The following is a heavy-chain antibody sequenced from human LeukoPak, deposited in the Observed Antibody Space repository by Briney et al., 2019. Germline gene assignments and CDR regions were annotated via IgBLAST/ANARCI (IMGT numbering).Heavy chain of an antibody. J-gene: IGHJ6*02. D-gene: IGHD1-14*01. CDR2: INHSGST. V-gene: IGHV4-34*01. CDR1: GGSFSGYY. Sequence: SETLSLTCAVYGGSFSGYYWSWIRQPPGKGLEWIGEINHSGSTNYNPSLKSRVTISVDTSKNQFSLKLSSATAADSAVYYCARLGRVRTPTYYYSAIDVWGQGTTVTVSS. CDR3: ARLGRVRTPTYYYSAIDV.